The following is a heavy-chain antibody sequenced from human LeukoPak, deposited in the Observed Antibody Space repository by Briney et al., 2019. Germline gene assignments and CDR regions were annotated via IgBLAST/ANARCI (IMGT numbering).Heavy chain of an antibody. J-gene: IGHJ4*02. CDR2: IIPIFGIA. CDR1: GGTFSSYA. CDR3: ARADGYNPDY. D-gene: IGHD5-24*01. V-gene: IGHV1-69*04. Sequence: GASVKVSCRASGGTFSSYAISWVRQAPGQGLEWMGRIIPIFGIANYAQKFQGRVTITADKSTSTAYMELSSLRSEDTAVYYCARADGYNPDYWGQGTLVTVSS.